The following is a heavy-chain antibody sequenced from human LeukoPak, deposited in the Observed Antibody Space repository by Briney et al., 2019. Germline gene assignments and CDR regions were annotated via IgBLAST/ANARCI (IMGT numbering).Heavy chain of an antibody. CDR2: ISSSGTII. D-gene: IGHD2-21*02. Sequence: GGSLRLSCAASGFTFSAYEMNWVRQAPGKGLQWVSYISSSGTIIYYTSSVRGRFTVSRDNAKNSLYLHMNSLRGDDTGVYYCAGESPLTESPRWGQGTLVTVSS. J-gene: IGHJ4*02. CDR1: GFTFSAYE. V-gene: IGHV3-48*03. CDR3: AGESPLTESPR.